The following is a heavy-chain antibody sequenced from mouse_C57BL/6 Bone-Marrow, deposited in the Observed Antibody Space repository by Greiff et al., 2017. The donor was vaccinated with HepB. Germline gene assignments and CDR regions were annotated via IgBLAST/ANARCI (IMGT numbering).Heavy chain of an antibody. CDR3: TRNEGYYFDY. V-gene: IGHV1-5*01. J-gene: IGHJ2*01. CDR1: GYTFTSYW. D-gene: IGHD1-2*01. CDR2: IYPRNSDT. Sequence: VQLQQSGTVLARPGASVKMSCKTSGYTFTSYWMHWVNQRPGQGLEWIGAIYPRNSDTSYNQKFKGKAKLTAVTSASTAYMELSSLTNEDAAVYYCTRNEGYYFDYWGQGTTLTVSS.